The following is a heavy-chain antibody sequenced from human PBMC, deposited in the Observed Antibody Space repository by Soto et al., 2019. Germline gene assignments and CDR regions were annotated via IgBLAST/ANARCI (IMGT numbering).Heavy chain of an antibody. CDR3: ARWAGDYDIWTGYYGDWFDP. J-gene: IGHJ5*02. CDR1: GGTFSSYA. D-gene: IGHD3-9*01. Sequence: QVQLVQSGAEVKKPGSSVKVSCKASGGTFSSYAISWVRQAPGQGLEWMGGIIPIFGTANYAQKFQGRVTITANESTSTAYMELSRLRSEETAVYYCARWAGDYDIWTGYYGDWFDPWGQGTLVTVSS. CDR2: IIPIFGTA. V-gene: IGHV1-69*01.